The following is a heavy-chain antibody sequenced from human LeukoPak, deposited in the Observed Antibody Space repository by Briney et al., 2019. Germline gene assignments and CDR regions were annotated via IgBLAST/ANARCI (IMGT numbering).Heavy chain of an antibody. CDR3: RKDGSGSGPHFGYFDY. CDR1: GFTFPSYA. CDR2: ISGSGGST. J-gene: IGHJ4*02. D-gene: IGHD6-19*01. V-gene: IGHV3-23*01. Sequence: GGSLRLSCAASGFTFPSYAMSWVRQAPGKGLEWVSAISGSGGSTYYADSVKGRFTISRDNSKNTLYLQMSGLRADATVKYYSRKDGSGSGPHFGYFDYWGQGTLVTVSS.